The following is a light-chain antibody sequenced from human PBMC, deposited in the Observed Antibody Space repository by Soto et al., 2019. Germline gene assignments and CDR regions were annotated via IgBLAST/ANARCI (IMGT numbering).Light chain of an antibody. CDR1: SSDIGSYNL. CDR3: CSYAGSSTLL. CDR2: AGS. Sequence: QSALTQPASVSGSPGQSFTVSCTGTSSDIGSYNLVSWYQHHPGKAPKLMIYAGSKRPSGVSSRFSGSKSGNTASLTISGLQAEDEADYYCCSYAGSSTLLFGGGTKLTVL. V-gene: IGLV2-23*01. J-gene: IGLJ3*02.